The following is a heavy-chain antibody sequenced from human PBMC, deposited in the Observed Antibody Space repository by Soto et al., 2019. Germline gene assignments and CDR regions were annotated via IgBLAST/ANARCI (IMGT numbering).Heavy chain of an antibody. CDR2: IYYSGST. D-gene: IGHD3-10*01. J-gene: IGHJ4*02. Sequence: SETLSLTCTFSGCSISSGDYYWSWIRQPPGKGLEWIGNIYYSGSTYYNPSLKSRVTISIDTSKNQFSLKLSSVTAADTAVYYCASRKSSPYFDYWGQGTLVTVSS. V-gene: IGHV4-30-4*01. CDR1: GCSISSGDYY. CDR3: ASRKSSPYFDY.